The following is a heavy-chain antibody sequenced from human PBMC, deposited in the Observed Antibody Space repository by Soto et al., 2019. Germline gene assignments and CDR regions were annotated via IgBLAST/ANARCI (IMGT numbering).Heavy chain of an antibody. CDR1: GFTFSSYA. D-gene: IGHD6-13*01. Sequence: GGSLRLSCAASGFTFSSYAMHWVRQAPGKGLEWVAVISYDGSNKYYADSVKGRFTISRDNSKNTLYLQMNGLRAEDTAVYYCAKDKVAYSSSPNVNWFDPWGQGTLVTVSS. J-gene: IGHJ5*02. V-gene: IGHV3-30-3*01. CDR2: ISYDGSNK. CDR3: AKDKVAYSSSPNVNWFDP.